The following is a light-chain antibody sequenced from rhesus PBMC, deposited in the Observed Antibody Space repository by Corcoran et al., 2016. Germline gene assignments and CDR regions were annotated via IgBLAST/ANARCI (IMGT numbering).Light chain of an antibody. CDR1: ENVNNY. V-gene: IGKV1-74*01. CDR3: QHNYGTPYS. CDR2: KAS. Sequence: DIQMTQSPSSLSASVGDRVTITCRASENVNNYFNWYQQKPGKAPKLLIYKASPLQSGVPSRFSGSGSGTDYTFTISSLQSEDVATYYCQHNYGTPYSFGQGAKVEIK. J-gene: IGKJ2*01.